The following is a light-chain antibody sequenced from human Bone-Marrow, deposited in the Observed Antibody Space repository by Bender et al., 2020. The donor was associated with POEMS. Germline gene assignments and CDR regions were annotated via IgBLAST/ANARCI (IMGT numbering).Light chain of an antibody. J-gene: IGLJ1*01. CDR3: GTWDDSVNVCYV. CDR2: DND. CDR1: SSNIESNY. Sequence: QSALTQPPSVSAAPGHKVSITCSGSSSNIESNYVAWYQQVPGRAPKLLIYDNDKRPSGIPDRFSGSKTGTSATLGITGLQTADEAEYYCGTWDDSVNVCYVFGTGTKVSVL. V-gene: IGLV1-51*01.